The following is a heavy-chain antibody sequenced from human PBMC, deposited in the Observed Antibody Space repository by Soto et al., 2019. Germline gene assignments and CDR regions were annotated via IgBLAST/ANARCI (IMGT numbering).Heavy chain of an antibody. J-gene: IGHJ4*02. Sequence: QLQLQESGPGLVKPSETLSLTCTVSGGSISSSSYYWGWIRQSPGKGLEWIGNIYYSGSTYYNPSPNSRVTIAVDTSKNQFPLKLSSVTAADTAVYYCARRGGSSPFDYWGQGTLVTVSS. V-gene: IGHV4-39*01. CDR2: IYYSGST. CDR3: ARRGGSSPFDY. CDR1: GGSISSSSYY. D-gene: IGHD1-26*01.